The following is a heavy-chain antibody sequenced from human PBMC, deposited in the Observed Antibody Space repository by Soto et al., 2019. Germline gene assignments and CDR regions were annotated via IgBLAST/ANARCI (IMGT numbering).Heavy chain of an antibody. CDR3: AKDLLRYFDWSPTDV. J-gene: IGHJ6*02. Sequence: PGGSLRLSCAASGFTFSSYGMHWVRQAPGKGLEWVAVISYDGSNKYYADSVKGRFTISRDNSKNTLYLQMNSLRAEDTSIYYCAKDLLRYFDWSPTDVWGQGTTVTVSS. V-gene: IGHV3-30*18. D-gene: IGHD3-9*01. CDR2: ISYDGSNK. CDR1: GFTFSSYG.